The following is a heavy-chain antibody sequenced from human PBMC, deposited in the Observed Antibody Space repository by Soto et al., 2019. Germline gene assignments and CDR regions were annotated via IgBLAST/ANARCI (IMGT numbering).Heavy chain of an antibody. D-gene: IGHD2-2*02. V-gene: IGHV3-73*01. CDR2: IRSKANSYAT. Sequence: PGGSLRLSCADSGFTFSGSAMHWVRQASGKGLEWVGRIRSKANSYATTYAASVKGRFTISRDDSKNTAYLQMNSLKTEDTAVYYCTRRFDCSSTSCYKNYYYGMDVWGQGTTVTVSS. J-gene: IGHJ6*02. CDR3: TRRFDCSSTSCYKNYYYGMDV. CDR1: GFTFSGSA.